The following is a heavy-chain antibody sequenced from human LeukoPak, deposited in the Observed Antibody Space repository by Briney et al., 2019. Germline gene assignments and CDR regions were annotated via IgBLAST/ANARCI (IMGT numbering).Heavy chain of an antibody. D-gene: IGHD3-22*01. CDR1: GASIRSYY. V-gene: IGHV4-59*08. Sequence: SDTLSLPCTVSGASIRSYYWSWIRQPPGKGLEWIAYMYYSETPNYNPSLRSRVSMSGDTSRNQFSLKLNSVTAADTAVYYCARSYDTNNRQRFDYWGQGSLVTVSP. CDR3: ARSYDTNNRQRFDY. CDR2: MYYSETP. J-gene: IGHJ4*02.